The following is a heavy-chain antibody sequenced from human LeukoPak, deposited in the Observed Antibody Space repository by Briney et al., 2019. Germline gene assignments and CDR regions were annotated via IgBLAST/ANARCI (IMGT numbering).Heavy chain of an antibody. CDR1: GFTFSNAW. CDR2: ISGSGGNT. Sequence: GGSLRLSCAASGFTFSNAWMSWVRQAPGKGLECVSSISGSGGNTYYADSVKGRFTISRDNSKNTLYLQMNSLRTEDTAVYYCAKDGQQLVQDAFDIWGQGTMVTVSS. J-gene: IGHJ3*02. CDR3: AKDGQQLVQDAFDI. D-gene: IGHD6-13*01. V-gene: IGHV3-23*01.